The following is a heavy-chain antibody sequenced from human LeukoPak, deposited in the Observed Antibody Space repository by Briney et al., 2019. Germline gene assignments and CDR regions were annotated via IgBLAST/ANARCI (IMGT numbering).Heavy chain of an antibody. Sequence: SETLSLTCAVYGGSFSGYYWSWIRQPPGKGLEWIGEINQSGSTNYNPSLKSRVTISVDTSKNQFSLNLSSVTAADTAVYYCARGGIAARLMYGFQNWFAPWGQGTLVTVSS. CDR3: ARGGIAARLMYGFQNWFAP. D-gene: IGHD6-6*01. V-gene: IGHV4-34*01. CDR2: INQSGST. CDR1: GGSFSGYY. J-gene: IGHJ5*02.